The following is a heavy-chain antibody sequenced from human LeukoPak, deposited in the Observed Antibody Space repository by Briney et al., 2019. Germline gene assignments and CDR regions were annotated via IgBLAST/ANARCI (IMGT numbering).Heavy chain of an antibody. Sequence: GASVKVSCKASGYTFTSYGISWVRQAPGQGLEWVGWISAYNGNTNYAQKLQGRVTMTTDTSTSTDYMELRSLRSDDTAVYYCARGDYYDSSGYYTDFDYWGQGTLVTVSS. V-gene: IGHV1-18*01. CDR3: ARGDYYDSSGYYTDFDY. J-gene: IGHJ4*02. CDR2: ISAYNGNT. D-gene: IGHD3-22*01. CDR1: GYTFTSYG.